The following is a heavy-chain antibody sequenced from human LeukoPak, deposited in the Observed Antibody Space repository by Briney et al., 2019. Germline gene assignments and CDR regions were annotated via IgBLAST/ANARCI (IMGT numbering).Heavy chain of an antibody. CDR2: ISSGSTYK. J-gene: IGHJ4*02. V-gene: IGHV3-21*01. CDR3: ARAQNYDILTGALDY. Sequence: GGSLRLSCAASGFNFGDCSLNWVRQAPGTGLQWVSSISSGSTYKYYADSVKDRFTISRDNAKNSVYLQLNSLTAEDTAVYYCARAQNYDILTGALDYWGQGTLVTVSS. CDR1: GFNFGDCS. D-gene: IGHD3-9*01.